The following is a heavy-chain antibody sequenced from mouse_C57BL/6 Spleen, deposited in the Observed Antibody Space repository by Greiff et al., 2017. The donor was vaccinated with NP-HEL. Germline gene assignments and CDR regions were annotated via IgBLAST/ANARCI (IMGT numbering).Heavy chain of an antibody. V-gene: IGHV5-4*01. CDR1: GFTFSSYA. Sequence: VKLMESGGGLVKPGGSLKLSCAASGFTFSSYAMSWVRQTPEKRLEWVATISDGGSYTYYPDNVKGRFTISRDNAKNNLYLQMSHLKSEDTAMYYCAREGAAQGFAYWGQGTLVTVSA. CDR2: ISDGGSYT. CDR3: AREGAAQGFAY. D-gene: IGHD3-1*01. J-gene: IGHJ3*01.